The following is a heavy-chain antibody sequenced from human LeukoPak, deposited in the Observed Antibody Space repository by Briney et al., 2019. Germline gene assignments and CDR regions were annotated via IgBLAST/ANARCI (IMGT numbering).Heavy chain of an antibody. CDR1: GYTFTSYY. Sequence: ASVKVSCKTSGYTFTSYYIHWVRQAPGQGLEWMGWINPNSGGTNYAQKFQGRVTMTRDTSISTAYMELSRLRSDDTAVYYCARGSVVAAVRNDYWGQGTLVTVPS. J-gene: IGHJ4*02. CDR3: ARGSVVAAVRNDY. D-gene: IGHD2-15*01. V-gene: IGHV1-2*02. CDR2: INPNSGGT.